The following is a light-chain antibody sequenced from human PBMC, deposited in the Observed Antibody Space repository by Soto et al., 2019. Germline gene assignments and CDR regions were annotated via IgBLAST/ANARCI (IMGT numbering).Light chain of an antibody. CDR3: QQRHTWPLT. Sequence: EIVLTQSPDSLSLSPGDRATLSCRASQSVGGHLAWYQQRPGQAPRLLIFDTSVTATGIPARFSGSGSGTDLTLTITSLDPEDSAVYYCQQRHTWPLTFGGGTKV. V-gene: IGKV3-11*01. J-gene: IGKJ4*01. CDR1: QSVGGH. CDR2: DTS.